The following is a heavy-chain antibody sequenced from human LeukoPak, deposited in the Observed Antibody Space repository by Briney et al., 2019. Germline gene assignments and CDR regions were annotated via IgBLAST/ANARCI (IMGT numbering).Heavy chain of an antibody. V-gene: IGHV4-39*01. CDR3: ARPAGWFDP. J-gene: IGHJ5*02. CDR1: GGSISSSSYY. CDR2: IYYSGST. Sequence: SETLSLTXTVSGGSISSSSYYWGWIRQPPGKGLEWIGSIYYSGSTYYNPSLKSRVTISVDTSKNQFSLKLSSVTAADTAVYYCARPAGWFDPWGQGTLVTVSS. D-gene: IGHD3-10*01.